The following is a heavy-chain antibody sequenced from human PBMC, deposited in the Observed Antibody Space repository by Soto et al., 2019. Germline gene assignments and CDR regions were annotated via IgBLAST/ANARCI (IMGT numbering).Heavy chain of an antibody. CDR2: IKVDGSEK. D-gene: IGHD5-18*01. J-gene: IGHJ4*02. CDR1: GFTFSSSW. CDR3: ARDRGYSSYDY. V-gene: IGHV3-7*01. Sequence: EVQLVESGGGLVQPGGSLRLSCAASGFTFSSSWMNWVRQAPGKGLEWVAGIKVDGSEKYYVDIVKGRFTISRDNVENSLYLQMNSLRGEDSAVYFCARDRGYSSYDYWGLGTLVTVSS.